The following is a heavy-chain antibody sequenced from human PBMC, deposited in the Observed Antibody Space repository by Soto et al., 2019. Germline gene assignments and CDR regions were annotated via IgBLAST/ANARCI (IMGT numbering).Heavy chain of an antibody. CDR2: IYWDDDK. V-gene: IGHV2-5*02. CDR3: AHSRYSRSSFDY. CDR1: GFSLTTSDVG. Sequence: SGPTLVNPTQTLTLACTFSGFSLTTSDVGVGWIRQPPGKALEWLALIYWDDDKRYSPSLKSRLTITKDTSKNQVVLTMTNMDPVDTATYYCAHSRYSRSSFDYWGQGTLVTVSS. J-gene: IGHJ4*02. D-gene: IGHD6-6*01.